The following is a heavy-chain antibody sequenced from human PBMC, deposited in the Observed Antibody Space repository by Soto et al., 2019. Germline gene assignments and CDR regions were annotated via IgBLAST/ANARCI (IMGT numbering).Heavy chain of an antibody. CDR3: ARVPGP. V-gene: IGHV4-39*07. J-gene: IGHJ5*02. CDR1: GVSISASSYY. CDR2: IYHSGST. Sequence: SETLSLTCTVSGVSISASSYYWGWIRQPPGKGLEWIGYIYHSGSTYYNPSLKSRVTISVDRSKNQFSLKLSSVTAADTAVYYCARVPGPWGQGTLVTVSS.